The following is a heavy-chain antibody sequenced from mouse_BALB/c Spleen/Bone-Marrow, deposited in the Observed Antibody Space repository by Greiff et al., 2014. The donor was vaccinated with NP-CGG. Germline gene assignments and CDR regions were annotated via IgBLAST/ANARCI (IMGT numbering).Heavy chain of an antibody. CDR3: AREVYGSWFAY. V-gene: IGHV1-4*01. Sequence: QVQLKESGAELARPGGSVEMSCKASGYTFDYYTVQWGKKRPGQGLGWIGYINPSSGYTNYNQKFKDKATLTADKSSSTAYMQLSSLTSEDSAVYYCAREVYGSWFAYWGQGTLVTVSA. CDR2: INPSSGYT. D-gene: IGHD2-2*01. CDR1: GYTFDYYT. J-gene: IGHJ3*01.